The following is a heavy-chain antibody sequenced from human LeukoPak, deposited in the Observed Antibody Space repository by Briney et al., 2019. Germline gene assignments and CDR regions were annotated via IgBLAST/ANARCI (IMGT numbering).Heavy chain of an antibody. Sequence: GGSLRLSCAASGFTFSTSWMTWVRQAAGKGLEWVANIKPDGSVQHYVDSVTGRFTISRDNGKNSVYLQMNSLRAEDTAVYYCATSYSYAFDCGGQGTLVTVSS. CDR2: IKPDGSVQ. J-gene: IGHJ4*02. D-gene: IGHD5-18*01. CDR3: ATSYSYAFDC. CDR1: GFTFSTSW. V-gene: IGHV3-7*01.